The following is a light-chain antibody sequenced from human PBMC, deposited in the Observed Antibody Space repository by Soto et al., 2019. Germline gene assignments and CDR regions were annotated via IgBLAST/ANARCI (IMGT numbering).Light chain of an antibody. CDR2: KAS. CDR1: QGISDW. CDR3: QQFNTWT. Sequence: DTQMTQSPSTLSASVGDRVTITCRASQGISDWLAWYQQKPGKAPKLLIYKASRLESGVPSRFSGRGFGTEFSLIISSLQPDDFGTYYCQQFNTWTFGQGTKVEIK. V-gene: IGKV1-5*03. J-gene: IGKJ1*01.